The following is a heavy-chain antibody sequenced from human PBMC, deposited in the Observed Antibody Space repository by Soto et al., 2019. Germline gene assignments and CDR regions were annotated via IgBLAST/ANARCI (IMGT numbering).Heavy chain of an antibody. CDR3: GKETSDTAMPKRVFDS. CDR2: ISGSGSHT. D-gene: IGHD5-18*01. J-gene: IGHJ4*02. Sequence: DVKLLESGGTLVQPGESLRLSCAASRFTFNNYAMVWVRQAPGKGVDLVSVISGSGSHTYYADSVRGRFTISRDNSKNTLSLQMARRTVWPTALYYLGKETSDTAMPKRVFDSWGQGTRDSASS. V-gene: IGHV3-23*01. CDR1: RFTFNNYA.